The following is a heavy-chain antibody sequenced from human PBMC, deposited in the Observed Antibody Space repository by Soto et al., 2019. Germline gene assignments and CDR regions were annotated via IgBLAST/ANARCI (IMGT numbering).Heavy chain of an antibody. CDR2: ISSYNGDT. V-gene: IGHV1-18*01. Sequence: QVQLVQSGAEVKKPGASVKVSCKASGYTFTRSGISWVRQAPGQGQGWVGWISSYNGDTNYAQTFQGRVTMTTDTSTSTAYMELRSLRSDDTAVYYCAREGVAPYYYYGMDVWGQGTPVTVSS. D-gene: IGHD5-12*01. J-gene: IGHJ6*02. CDR3: AREGVAPYYYYGMDV. CDR1: GYTFTRSG.